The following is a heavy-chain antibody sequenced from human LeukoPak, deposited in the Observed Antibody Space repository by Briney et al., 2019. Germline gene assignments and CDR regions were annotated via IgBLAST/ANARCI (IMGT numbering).Heavy chain of an antibody. J-gene: IGHJ3*02. CDR1: GFTFSSYW. CDR3: SRDTADDAFDI. CDR2: INSDGSTT. V-gene: IGHV3-74*01. Sequence: GGSLRLSCAASGFTFSSYWMHWVRQAPGKGLVWVSRINSDGSTTSYADSVKGRFTISRDNAKNTLYLQMNSLRAEDTAVYYCSRDTADDAFDIWGQGTMVTVSS.